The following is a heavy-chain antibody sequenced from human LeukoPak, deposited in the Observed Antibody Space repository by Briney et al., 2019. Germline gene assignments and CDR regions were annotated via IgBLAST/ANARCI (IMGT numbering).Heavy chain of an antibody. CDR1: GFTFSASP. CDR2: ITGTHAT. V-gene: IGHV3-73*01. Sequence: GGSLRLSCTASGFTFSASPIHWVRQASGKGLEWVGRITGTHATAYAASVKGRFTISKDDSKSTTYLQMNSLETEDTAVYYCATGGPKIYWGQGALVTVSS. J-gene: IGHJ4*02. CDR3: ATGGPKIY. D-gene: IGHD1-14*01.